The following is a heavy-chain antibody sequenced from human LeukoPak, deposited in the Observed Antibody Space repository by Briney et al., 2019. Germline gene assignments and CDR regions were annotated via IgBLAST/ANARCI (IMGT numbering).Heavy chain of an antibody. J-gene: IGHJ5*02. Sequence: GGSLRLSCAASGFTFSSYGMHWVRQAPGKGLEWVAVISYDGSNKYYADSVKGRFTISRDNSKNTLYLQMNSLRAEDTAVYYCAKGPADWLLYRWFDPWGQGTLVTASS. CDR1: GFTFSSYG. V-gene: IGHV3-30*18. CDR3: AKGPADWLLYRWFDP. D-gene: IGHD3/OR15-3a*01. CDR2: ISYDGSNK.